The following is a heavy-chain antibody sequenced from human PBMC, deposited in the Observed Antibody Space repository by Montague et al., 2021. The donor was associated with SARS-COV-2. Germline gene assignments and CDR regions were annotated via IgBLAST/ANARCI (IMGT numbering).Heavy chain of an antibody. V-gene: IGHV3-23*01. Sequence: SLRLSCAASGFTFSNFAMTWVRQAPGKGLEWVSAIDGSGGGPYYADSVKGRFTMSRDNFKDTLFLQMNSLRAEDTAVYYCAKGGLGAAAGSFFYYGLDVRGQGTTVTVSS. CDR3: AKGGLGAAAGSFFYYGLDV. CDR1: GFTFSNFA. CDR2: IDGSGGGP. D-gene: IGHD6-13*01. J-gene: IGHJ6*02.